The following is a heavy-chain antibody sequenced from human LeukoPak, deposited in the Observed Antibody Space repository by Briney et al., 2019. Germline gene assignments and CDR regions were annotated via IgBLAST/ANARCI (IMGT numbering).Heavy chain of an antibody. J-gene: IGHJ6*03. V-gene: IGHV3-64*01. Sequence: GGSLRLSCAASGFTFSSYAMHWVRQAPGKGLEYVSAISSNGGSTYYANSVKGRFTISRDNSKNTLYLQMGSLRAEDMAVYYCAREASYDFWSGYYRQYYYYYMDVWGKGTTVTVSS. D-gene: IGHD3-3*01. CDR3: AREASYDFWSGYYRQYYYYYMDV. CDR1: GFTFSSYA. CDR2: ISSNGGST.